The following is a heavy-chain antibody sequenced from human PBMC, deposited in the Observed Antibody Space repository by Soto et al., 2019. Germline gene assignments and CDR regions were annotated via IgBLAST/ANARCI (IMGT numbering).Heavy chain of an antibody. D-gene: IGHD1-1*01. CDR1: CVSISTFY. V-gene: IGHV4-4*07. Sequence: PSETLSLTCTVSCVSISTFYWSWIRQPAGKGLEWIGHFYTSGSTNYNPSLKSRVTMSVDTSKNQFSLKLSSVTAADTAVYYCARLNAMRWFDPWGQGTLVTVSS. CDR2: FYTSGST. CDR3: ARLNAMRWFDP. J-gene: IGHJ5*02.